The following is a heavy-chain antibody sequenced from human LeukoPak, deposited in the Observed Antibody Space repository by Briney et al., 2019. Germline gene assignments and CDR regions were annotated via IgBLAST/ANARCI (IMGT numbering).Heavy chain of an antibody. CDR1: GGSISSGGYC. Sequence: SETLSLTCTVSGGSISSGGYCWSWIRQHPGKGLEWIGFMYYSGSTYYNPSLKSRVTISVDTSKNQFSLKLSSVTAADTAVYYCARVPRDYYDSRGYYGGAFELWGQGTMVTVSS. CDR3: ARVPRDYYDSRGYYGGAFEL. D-gene: IGHD3-22*01. V-gene: IGHV4-31*03. J-gene: IGHJ3*01. CDR2: MYYSGST.